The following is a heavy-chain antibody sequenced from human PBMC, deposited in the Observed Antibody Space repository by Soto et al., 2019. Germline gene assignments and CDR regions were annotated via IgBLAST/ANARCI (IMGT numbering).Heavy chain of an antibody. D-gene: IGHD1-7*01. J-gene: IGHJ6*02. CDR2: ISSSGSKI. V-gene: IGHV3-11*01. CDR1: GFMFSDYY. CDR3: AWEELDPTVWFYYGMDV. Sequence: QVQLVESGGGLVKPGGSLRLSCAASGFMFSDYYMTWIRQAPGKGLEWVSHISSSGSKIDYADSVKGRFTISRDNAKKSLYLQMKSLRVEDTAVYYCAWEELDPTVWFYYGMDVWGLGTTVTVSS.